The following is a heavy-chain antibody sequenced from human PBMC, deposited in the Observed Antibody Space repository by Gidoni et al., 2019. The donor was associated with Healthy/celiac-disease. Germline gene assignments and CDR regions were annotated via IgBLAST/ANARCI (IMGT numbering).Heavy chain of an antibody. J-gene: IGHJ5*02. V-gene: IGHV1-69*01. CDR2: IIPIFGTA. D-gene: IGHD4-4*01. CDR3: ASSLLGSNYADRYNWFDP. CDR1: GGTFSSYA. Sequence: QVQLVQSGAEVKKPGSSVKVSCKASGGTFSSYAISWVRQAPGQGLEWMGGIIPIFGTANYAQKFQGRVTITADESTSTAYMELSSLRSEDTAVYYCASSLLGSNYADRYNWFDPWGQGTLVTVSS.